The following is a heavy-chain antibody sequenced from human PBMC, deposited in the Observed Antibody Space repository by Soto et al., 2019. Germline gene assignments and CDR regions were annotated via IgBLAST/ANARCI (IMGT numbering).Heavy chain of an antibody. D-gene: IGHD2-8*01. J-gene: IGHJ4*02. CDR1: GDSVTNYF. V-gene: IGHV4-59*02. CDR3: ARDPGYCTNGVCPIFDS. CDR2: IYHGGRT. Sequence: SETLSLTCTVSGDSVTNYFWSWMRQPPGKGLEWIGHIYHGGRTNYSPSLRSRVTMSLDSSKNQFSLNLSSVTAADTAVYFCARDPGYCTNGVCPIFDSWGQGLLVTVSS.